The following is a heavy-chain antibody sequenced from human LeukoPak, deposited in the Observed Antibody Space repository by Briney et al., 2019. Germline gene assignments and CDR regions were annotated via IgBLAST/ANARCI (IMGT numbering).Heavy chain of an antibody. J-gene: IGHJ6*03. CDR3: ARCAVTSYYYYYYYMDV. CDR2: IYSDNT. V-gene: IGHV3-53*01. Sequence: GGSLRLSCTVSGFTVSSNSMSWVRQAPGKGLEWVSFIYSDNTHYSDSVKGRFTISRDNSKNTLYLQMNSLRAEDTAVYYCARCAVTSYYYYYYYMDVWGKGTTVTISS. CDR1: GFTVSSNS. D-gene: IGHD4-17*01.